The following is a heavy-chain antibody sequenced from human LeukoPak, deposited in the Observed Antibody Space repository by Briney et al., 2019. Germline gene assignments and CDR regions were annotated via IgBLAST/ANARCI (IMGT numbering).Heavy chain of an antibody. D-gene: IGHD2-2*02. CDR3: ARIYGATSAVISY. J-gene: IGHJ4*02. V-gene: IGHV3-7*01. CDR1: GFIFSGYW. CDR2: IDQDGSEK. Sequence: GGSLRLSCAASGFIFSGYWMSWVRQAPGKGLEWVANIDQDGSEKYYVDSVKGRFTISKDNAKNSLFLQMNSLRADDTAVYYCARIYGATSAVISYWGQGTLVTVSS.